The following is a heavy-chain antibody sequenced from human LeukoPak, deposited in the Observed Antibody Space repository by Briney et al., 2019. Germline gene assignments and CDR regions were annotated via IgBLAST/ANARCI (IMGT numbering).Heavy chain of an antibody. D-gene: IGHD1-26*01. J-gene: IGHJ3*02. CDR1: GDSVSSNSAA. CDR3: ARAVGIVGATRSAFDI. Sequence: SQTLSLTCAISGDSVSSNSAAWNWIRQSPSRGLEWLGRTYYRSKWYNDYAVSLRSRISINPDTSKNQFSLQLNSVTPEDTAVYYCARAVGIVGATRSAFDIWGQGTMVTVSS. CDR2: TYYRSKWYN. V-gene: IGHV6-1*01.